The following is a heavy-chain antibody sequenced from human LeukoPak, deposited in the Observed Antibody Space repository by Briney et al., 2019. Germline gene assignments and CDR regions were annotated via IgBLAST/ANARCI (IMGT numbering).Heavy chain of an antibody. CDR2: ISISTGNP. J-gene: IGHJ4*02. D-gene: IGHD2-15*01. Sequence: ASVKVSCKASGYSFTYYPLNWVRQAPGQGLEWMGWISISTGNPTYAQGFTGRFVFSLDTSVSTAYLQISNLKADDTAVYYCARGSGGLIEDFWGQGTLVTVSS. V-gene: IGHV7-4-1*02. CDR1: GYSFTYYP. CDR3: ARGSGGLIEDF.